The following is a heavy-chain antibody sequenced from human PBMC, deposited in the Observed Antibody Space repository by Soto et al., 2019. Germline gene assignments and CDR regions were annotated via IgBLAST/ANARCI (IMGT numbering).Heavy chain of an antibody. CDR1: GYTFSAYW. V-gene: IGHV1-2*02. Sequence: GASVKVSFKASGYTFSAYWLHWVRQAPGQGLEWMGYINPNTGGTNYAQIFQGRVTLTRDTSISTAYMDLSSLRSDDTAVYYCARTSTRGYSGYDLDFWGQGTLVTVSS. D-gene: IGHD5-12*01. J-gene: IGHJ4*02. CDR3: ARTSTRGYSGYDLDF. CDR2: INPNTGGT.